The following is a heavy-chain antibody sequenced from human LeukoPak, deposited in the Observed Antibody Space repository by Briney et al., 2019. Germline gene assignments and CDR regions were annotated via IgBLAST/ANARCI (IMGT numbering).Heavy chain of an antibody. V-gene: IGHV1-69*13. CDR2: IIPIFGTA. J-gene: IGHJ4*02. D-gene: IGHD3-22*01. CDR3: ARAYYYDSSGSGDY. CDR1: GGTFSSYA. Sequence: ASVKVPCKASGGTFSSYAISWVRQAPGQGLEWMGGIIPIFGTANYAQKFQGRVTIAADESTSTAYMELSSLRSEDTAVYYCARAYYYDSSGSGDYWGQGTLVTVSS.